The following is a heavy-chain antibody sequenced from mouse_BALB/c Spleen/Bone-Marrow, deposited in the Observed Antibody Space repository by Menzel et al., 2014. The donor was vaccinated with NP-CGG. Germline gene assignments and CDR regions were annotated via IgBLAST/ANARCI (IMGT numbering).Heavy chain of an antibody. CDR1: GYTFTTYT. D-gene: IGHD2-1*01. V-gene: IGHV1-4*01. CDR2: INPSSGYT. CDR3: ARVYGNYDATDY. Sequence: QVQLQQSGAELARPGASVKMSCRASGYTFTTYTMHWVKQRPGQGLEWIGYINPSSGYTYYNQKFKDKATLIADKSSSAAYLQLSSLTSEDSAVYYCARVYGNYDATDYWGQGTSVTVSS. J-gene: IGHJ4*01.